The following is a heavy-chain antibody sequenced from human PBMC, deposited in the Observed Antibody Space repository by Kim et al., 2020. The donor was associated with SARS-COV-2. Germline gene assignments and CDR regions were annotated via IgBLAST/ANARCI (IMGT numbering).Heavy chain of an antibody. D-gene: IGHD6-19*01. CDR1: GFTFSSYS. CDR2: ISSSSSTI. V-gene: IGHV3-48*02. J-gene: IGHJ4*02. CDR3: ARSEGQWLVLREGYFDY. Sequence: GGSLRLSCAASGFTFSSYSMNWVRQAPGKGLEWVSYISSSSSTIYYADSVKGRFTISRDNAKNSLYLQMNSLRDEDTAVYYCARSEGQWLVLREGYFDYWGQGTLVTVSS.